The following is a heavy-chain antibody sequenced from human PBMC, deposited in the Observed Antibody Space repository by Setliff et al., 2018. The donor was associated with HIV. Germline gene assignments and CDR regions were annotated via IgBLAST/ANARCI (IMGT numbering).Heavy chain of an antibody. CDR2: INQSGST. Sequence: SETLSLTCAVDGGSFSGYYWSWIRQPPGKGLEWIGEINQSGSTNYNPSLKSRVTISVDTSKNQFSLKLTSVTAADTAVYYCARGRLYGVVDYWGQGTLVTVSS. V-gene: IGHV4-34*01. D-gene: IGHD3-10*01. J-gene: IGHJ4*02. CDR1: GGSFSGYY. CDR3: ARGRLYGVVDY.